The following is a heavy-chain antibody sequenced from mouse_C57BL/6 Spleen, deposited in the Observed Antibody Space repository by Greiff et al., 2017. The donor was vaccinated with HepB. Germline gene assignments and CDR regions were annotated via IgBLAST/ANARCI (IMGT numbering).Heavy chain of an antibody. J-gene: IGHJ3*01. D-gene: IGHD3-2*02. V-gene: IGHV3-6*01. CDR1: GYSITSGYY. Sequence: EVQLKQSGPGLVKPSQSLSLTCSVTGYSITSGYYWNWIRQFPGNKLEWMGYISYDGSNNYNPSLKNRISITRDTSKNQFFLKLNSVTTEDTATYYCARTTAQAFFAYWGQGTLVTVSA. CDR3: ARTTAQAFFAY. CDR2: ISYDGSN.